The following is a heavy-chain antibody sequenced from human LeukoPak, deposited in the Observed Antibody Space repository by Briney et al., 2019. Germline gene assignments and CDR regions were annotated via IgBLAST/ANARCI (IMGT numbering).Heavy chain of an antibody. CDR2: IYYSGST. Sequence: SGTLSLTCSVSGGSISSSSYYWSWIRQPPGKGLEWIGDIYYSGSTNYNPSLKSRVTISVDTSKKQFSLKLSSVTAADTAVYYCASNLYDSSGYPADWGQGTLVTVSS. CDR1: GGSISSSSYY. D-gene: IGHD3-22*01. J-gene: IGHJ4*02. V-gene: IGHV4-61*05. CDR3: ASNLYDSSGYPAD.